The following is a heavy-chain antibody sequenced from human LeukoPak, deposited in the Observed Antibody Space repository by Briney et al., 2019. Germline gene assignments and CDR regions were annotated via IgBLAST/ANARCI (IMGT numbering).Heavy chain of an antibody. CDR3: ALVRYFDWLSRTTFDP. CDR2: IYHSGST. Sequence: SETLSLTCAVSGYSISSGYYWGWIRQPPGKGLEWIGSIYHSGSTYYNPSLKSRATISVDTSKNQFSLKLSSVTAADTAVYYCALVRYFDWLSRTTFDPWGQGTLVTVSS. V-gene: IGHV4-38-2*01. J-gene: IGHJ5*02. D-gene: IGHD3-9*01. CDR1: GYSISSGYY.